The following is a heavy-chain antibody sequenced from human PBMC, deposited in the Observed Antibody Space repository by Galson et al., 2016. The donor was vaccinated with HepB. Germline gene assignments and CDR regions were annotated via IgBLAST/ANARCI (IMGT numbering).Heavy chain of an antibody. CDR1: GFSFSSYV. Sequence: SLRLSCAASGFSFSSYVMFWVRQAPGKGLEFVSAIGSDGRSTHYADSLRGRFTVSRDNSENMLYLQMSSLRAEDTAVYYCGKYEFDYWGQGTLVTVPS. CDR2: IGSDGRST. CDR3: GKYEFDY. D-gene: IGHD3-3*01. V-gene: IGHV3-64D*09. J-gene: IGHJ4*02.